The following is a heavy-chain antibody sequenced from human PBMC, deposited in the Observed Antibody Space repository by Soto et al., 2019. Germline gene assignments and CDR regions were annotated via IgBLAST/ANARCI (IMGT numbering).Heavy chain of an antibody. J-gene: IGHJ5*02. Sequence: EVQLLESGGGLVQPGGSLRLSCAASGFAFSAYAMSWVRQAPGKGLECISLISGTGVPTLYAESVKGRFSVSRDNSKDTLFLEMNNLRDDATAIYYCAKSFCSSSSCFFLWVDPWGPGTLVTVSS. CDR1: GFAFSAYA. V-gene: IGHV3-23*01. D-gene: IGHD2-2*01. CDR2: ISGTGVPT. CDR3: AKSFCSSSSCFFLWVDP.